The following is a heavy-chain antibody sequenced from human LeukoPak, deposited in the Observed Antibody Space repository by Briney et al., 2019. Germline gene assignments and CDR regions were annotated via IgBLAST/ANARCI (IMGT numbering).Heavy chain of an antibody. J-gene: IGHJ4*02. Sequence: GGSLRLSCAASGFTFSSYSMNWVRQAPGKGLEWVSSISSSSSYIYYADSVKGRFTISRDNAKNSLYLQMNSLRAKDTAVYYCARDPGIGAIDYWGQGTLVTVSS. D-gene: IGHD3-3*01. V-gene: IGHV3-21*01. CDR2: ISSSSSYI. CDR1: GFTFSSYS. CDR3: ARDPGIGAIDY.